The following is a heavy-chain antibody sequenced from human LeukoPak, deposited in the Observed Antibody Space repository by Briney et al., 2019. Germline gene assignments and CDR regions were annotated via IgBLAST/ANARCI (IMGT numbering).Heavy chain of an antibody. CDR1: GYSISSGYY. Sequence: SETLSLTCTVSGYSISSGYYWGWIRQPPGKGLEWIGSIYHSGSTYYNPSLKSRVTISVDTSKNQFSLKLSSVTAADTAVYYCARRRSGACDYWGQGTLVTVSS. CDR2: IYHSGST. V-gene: IGHV4-38-2*02. J-gene: IGHJ4*02. CDR3: ARRRSGACDY. D-gene: IGHD7-27*01.